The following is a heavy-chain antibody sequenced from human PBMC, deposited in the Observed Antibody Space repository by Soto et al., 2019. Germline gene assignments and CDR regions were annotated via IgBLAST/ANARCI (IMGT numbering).Heavy chain of an antibody. J-gene: IGHJ4*02. D-gene: IGHD6-13*01. Sequence: ASVKVSCNASGYTFTSYGISWVRQAPGQGLEWMGWISAYNGNTNYAQKLQGRVTMTTDTSTSTAYMELRSLRSDDTAVYYCARDWAEAGPFEYWGQGTLVTVSS. CDR3: ARDWAEAGPFEY. CDR2: ISAYNGNT. V-gene: IGHV1-18*01. CDR1: GYTFTSYG.